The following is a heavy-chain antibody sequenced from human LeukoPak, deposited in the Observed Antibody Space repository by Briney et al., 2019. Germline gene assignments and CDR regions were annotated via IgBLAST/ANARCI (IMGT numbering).Heavy chain of an antibody. CDR3: ARDPTYYYDPYAFDI. CDR2: ISYDGSNK. V-gene: IGHV3-30-3*01. Sequence: GGSLRLSCAASGFTFSSYAMHWVRQAPGKGLEWVAVISYDGSNKYYADSVKGRFTISRDNSKNTLYLQMNSLGAEDTAVYYCARDPTYYYDPYAFDIWGQGTMVTVSS. D-gene: IGHD3-22*01. J-gene: IGHJ3*02. CDR1: GFTFSSYA.